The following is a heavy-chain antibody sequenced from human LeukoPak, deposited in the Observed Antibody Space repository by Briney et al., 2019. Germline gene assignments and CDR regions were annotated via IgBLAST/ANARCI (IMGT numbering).Heavy chain of an antibody. V-gene: IGHV3-21*01. CDR2: ISSGGHNI. Sequence: KTGGSLRLSCAASEFTFSRYSMNWFRQAPGEGLEWVSSISSGGHNIFYGDSVKGRFTISRDNAKNSLFLQMNSLRVEDTGVCYCARHGDGFYYGMDVWGQGTTVTVSS. CDR1: EFTFSRYS. CDR3: ARHGDGFYYGMDV. D-gene: IGHD2-21*02. J-gene: IGHJ6*02.